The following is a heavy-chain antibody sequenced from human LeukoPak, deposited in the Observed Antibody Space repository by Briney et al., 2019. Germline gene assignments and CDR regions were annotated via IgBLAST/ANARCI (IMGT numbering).Heavy chain of an antibody. D-gene: IGHD3-22*01. CDR1: GFTFSSYS. V-gene: IGHV3-21*01. J-gene: IGHJ5*02. Sequence: GGSLRRSCAASGFTFSSYSMNWVRQAPGKGLEWVSSISSSSSYIYYADSVKGRFTISRDNAKNSLYLQMNSLRAEDTAVYYCAREDYYDSSGYSSWGQGTLVTVSS. CDR3: AREDYYDSSGYSS. CDR2: ISSSSSYI.